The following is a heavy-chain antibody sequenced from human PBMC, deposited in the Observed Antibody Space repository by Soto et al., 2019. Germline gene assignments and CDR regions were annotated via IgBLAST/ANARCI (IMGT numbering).Heavy chain of an antibody. Sequence: LRLSCTASGFTFGDYAMSWVRQAPGKGLEWVGFIRSKAYGGTTEYAASVKGRFTISRDDSKSIAYLQMNSLKTEDTAVYYCTIEYSSSGHYYYYGMDVWGQGTTVTVSS. CDR1: GFTFGDYA. CDR2: IRSKAYGGTT. J-gene: IGHJ6*02. CDR3: TIEYSSSGHYYYYGMDV. D-gene: IGHD6-6*01. V-gene: IGHV3-49*04.